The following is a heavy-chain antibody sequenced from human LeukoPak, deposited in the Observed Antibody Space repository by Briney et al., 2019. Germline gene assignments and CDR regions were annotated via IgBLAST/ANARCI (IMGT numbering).Heavy chain of an antibody. CDR1: GGSISSHY. CDR2: IYYSGST. J-gene: IGHJ6*03. Sequence: PSETLSLTCTVSGGSISSHYWSWIRQPPGKGLEWIGHIYYSGSTNYNPSLKSRVTISVDTSKNQFSLKLSSVTAADTAVYYCARLKSGNYFGWYYYYMDVWGKGTTVTVSS. D-gene: IGHD1-26*01. CDR3: ARLKSGNYFGWYYYYMDV. V-gene: IGHV4-59*08.